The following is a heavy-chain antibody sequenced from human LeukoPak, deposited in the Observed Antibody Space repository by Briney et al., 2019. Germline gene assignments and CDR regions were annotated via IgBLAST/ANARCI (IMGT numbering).Heavy chain of an antibody. V-gene: IGHV1-69*13. CDR1: GGTFSSYA. CDR3: AREAPGTYCSSTSCYVMGPYYYYYGMDV. J-gene: IGHJ6*02. CDR2: IIPIFGTA. Sequence: SVTVSCKASGGTFSSYAISWVRQAPGQGLEWMGGIIPIFGTANYAQKFQGRVTITADESTSTAYMELSSLRSEDTAVYYCAREAPGTYCSSTSCYVMGPYYYYYGMDVWGQGTTVTVSS. D-gene: IGHD2-2*01.